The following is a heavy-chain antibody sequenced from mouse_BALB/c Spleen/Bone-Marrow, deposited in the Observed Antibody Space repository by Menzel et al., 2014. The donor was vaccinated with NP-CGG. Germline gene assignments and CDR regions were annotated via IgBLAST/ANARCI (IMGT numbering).Heavy chain of an antibody. CDR3: ARYYRYDY. CDR1: GYTFSSYW. Sequence: QVQLQQSGAELMKPGASVKISCKATGYTFSSYWIEWVKQRPGHGLEWIGEILPGSGSTNYNERFKGKATFTADTPSNAAYMQLSSLTSEDSADYYCARYYRYDYWGQGTTLTVSS. V-gene: IGHV1-9*01. D-gene: IGHD2-14*01. J-gene: IGHJ2*01. CDR2: ILPGSGST.